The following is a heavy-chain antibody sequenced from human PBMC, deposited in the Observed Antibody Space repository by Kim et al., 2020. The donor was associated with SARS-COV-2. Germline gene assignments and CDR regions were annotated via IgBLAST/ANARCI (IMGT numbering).Heavy chain of an antibody. V-gene: IGHV1-46*03. CDR1: GYTFSNYY. CDR2: INPSGGST. D-gene: IGHD3-10*01. J-gene: IGHJ5*02. CDR3: VRGNYGSGSSYFTSNWFDP. Sequence: ASVKVSCKASGYTFSNYYLHWVRQAPGQGLEWMGIINPSGGSTNYAQKFQGRVTMTRDTSTSTVYMELSSLKSEDTAVYYCVRGNYGSGSSYFTSNWFDPWGPGTLVTVSS.